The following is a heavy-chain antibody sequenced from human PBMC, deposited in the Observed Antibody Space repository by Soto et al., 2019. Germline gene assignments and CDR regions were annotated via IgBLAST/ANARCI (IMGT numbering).Heavy chain of an antibody. Sequence: PGGFLRLSCATSGFTFSSYAMVWVRQAAEKGLEWVASISNNGDTAYYADSVKGRFTISRGNSENTLYLQMNGLRADDTALYFCAKSRVFIGAIVTLLDSWGQGTQVTVSS. J-gene: IGHJ4*02. CDR2: ISNNGDTA. D-gene: IGHD3-16*02. CDR3: AKSRVFIGAIVTLLDS. V-gene: IGHV3-23*01. CDR1: GFTFSSYA.